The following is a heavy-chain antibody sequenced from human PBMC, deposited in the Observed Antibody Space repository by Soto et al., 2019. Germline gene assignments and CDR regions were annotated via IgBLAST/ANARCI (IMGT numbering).Heavy chain of an antibody. CDR1: DGSINNGDW. D-gene: IGHD4-17*01. V-gene: IGHV4-4*02. J-gene: IGHJ4*02. Sequence: PSETLSLTCNVYDGSINNGDWCSWVRQPPGKGLEWIGEVYHNGNTNYNASLKSRVTISVDKSRNQFSLRLSSVTAADTAVYYCARRYGGHFDYWGQGTLVTVSS. CDR3: ARRYGGHFDY. CDR2: VYHNGNT.